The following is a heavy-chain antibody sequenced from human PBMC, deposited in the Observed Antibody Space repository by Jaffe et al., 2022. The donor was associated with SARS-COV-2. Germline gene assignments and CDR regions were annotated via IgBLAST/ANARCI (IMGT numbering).Heavy chain of an antibody. CDR3: AKGTRLALTEGYFDS. CDR1: GFTFDDYA. CDR2: ISWNSGST. Sequence: EVHLVESGGGFVQPGRSLRLSCAASGFTFDDYAMHWVRQAPGKGLEWVSGISWNSGSTNYADAVKGRFVIARDNTKRSLYLHLNSLKTEDTALYYCAKGTRLALTEGYFDSWGQGALVTVSA. J-gene: IGHJ4*02. D-gene: IGHD6-19*01. V-gene: IGHV3-9*01.